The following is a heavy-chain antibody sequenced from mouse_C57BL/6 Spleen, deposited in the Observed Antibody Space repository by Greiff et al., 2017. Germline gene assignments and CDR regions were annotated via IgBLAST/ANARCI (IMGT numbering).Heavy chain of an antibody. V-gene: IGHV14-2*01. CDR2: IDPEDGET. D-gene: IGHD1-1*01. CDR3: ARDYGSSYTWFAY. Sequence: VQLQQSGAELVKPGASVKLSCTASGFNIKDYYMHWVKQRTEQGLEWIGRIDPEDGETKYAPKFPGKATITADTSSNTAYLQLSSLTSEDTAVYYCARDYGSSYTWFAYWGQGTLVTVSA. J-gene: IGHJ3*01. CDR1: GFNIKDYY.